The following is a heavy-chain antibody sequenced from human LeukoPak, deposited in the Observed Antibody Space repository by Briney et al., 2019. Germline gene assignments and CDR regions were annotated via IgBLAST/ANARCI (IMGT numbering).Heavy chain of an antibody. CDR3: ASTDPRYSGYPFRYYYMDV. D-gene: IGHD5-12*01. CDR1: GYTFTSYY. CDR2: INPSGGST. J-gene: IGHJ6*03. V-gene: IGHV1-46*01. Sequence: ASVKVSCRASGYTFTSYYMHWVRQAPGQGLEWMGIINPSGGSTSYAQKFQGRVTMTRDTSTSTVYMELSSLRSEDTAVYYCASTDPRYSGYPFRYYYMDVWGKGTTVTVSS.